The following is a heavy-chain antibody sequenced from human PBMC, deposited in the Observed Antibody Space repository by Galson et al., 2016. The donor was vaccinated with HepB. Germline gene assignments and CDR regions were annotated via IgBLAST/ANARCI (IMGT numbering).Heavy chain of an antibody. CDR1: GFTLDHYA. D-gene: IGHD3-22*01. V-gene: IGHV3-9*01. CDR2: ISWNSGSI. Sequence: SLRLSCAASGFTLDHYAMHWVRQAPGKGLEWVSGISWNSGSIGYADSVKGRSTISRDNAKNSLYLQMNSLRAGDTALYYCAKDSGAYYYDSSGYRRNAFDIWGQGTMVTVSS. CDR3: AKDSGAYYYDSSGYRRNAFDI. J-gene: IGHJ3*02.